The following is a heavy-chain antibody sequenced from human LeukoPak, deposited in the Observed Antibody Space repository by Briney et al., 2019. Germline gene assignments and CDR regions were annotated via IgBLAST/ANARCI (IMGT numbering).Heavy chain of an antibody. CDR3: ARASEYYYDSSSYFDY. Sequence: ASVKVSCKASGYTFTSYDINWVRQATGQGLEWMGWMNPNSGNTGYAQKFQGRVTMTRNTSISTAYMELSSLRSEDTAVYYCARASEYYYDSSSYFDYWGQGTLVTVSS. V-gene: IGHV1-8*01. D-gene: IGHD3-22*01. CDR2: MNPNSGNT. J-gene: IGHJ4*02. CDR1: GYTFTSYD.